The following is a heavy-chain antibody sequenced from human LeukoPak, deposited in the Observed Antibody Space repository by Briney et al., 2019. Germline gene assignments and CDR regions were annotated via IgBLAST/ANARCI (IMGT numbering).Heavy chain of an antibody. CDR3: ARGVRIAVAGNIDY. D-gene: IGHD6-19*01. CDR2: ISYDGSNK. V-gene: IGHV3-30*04. CDR1: GFTFRSYA. Sequence: GGSLRLACAASGFTFRSYAMHWVRQAPGKGLEWEAAISYDGSNKKYADSVKGRFTISRDNSKNTLYLQMNSLRAEDTAVYYCARGVRIAVAGNIDYWGQGTLVTVSS. J-gene: IGHJ4*02.